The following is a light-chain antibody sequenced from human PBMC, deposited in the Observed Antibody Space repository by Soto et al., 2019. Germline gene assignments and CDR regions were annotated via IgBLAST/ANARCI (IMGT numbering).Light chain of an antibody. CDR1: PSVSNS. Sequence: ESVLTQSPATLSLSPGERATLSCRASPSVSNSLAWYQHKPGQAPRLLIYDASNRATGVPTRFSGSGSGTDFTLTISSLEPEDFALYYCHQYASSFGTFGQGTKVEIK. J-gene: IGKJ1*01. CDR2: DAS. CDR3: HQYASSFGT. V-gene: IGKV3-11*01.